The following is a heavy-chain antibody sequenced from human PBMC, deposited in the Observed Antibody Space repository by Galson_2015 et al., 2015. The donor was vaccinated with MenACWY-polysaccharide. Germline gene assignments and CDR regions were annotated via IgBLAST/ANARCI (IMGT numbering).Heavy chain of an antibody. D-gene: IGHD2-15*01. CDR1: GFALSNYG. Sequence: SLRLSCAASGFALSNYGMAWVRQAPGKGLEWVSALSQTTTTYYSASVKGRFTISRDNSKNTLYLQMNSLRVEDTAVYYCAREGFCSGGTCYFYDYWGQGILVTVSA. CDR3: AREGFCSGGTCYFYDY. CDR2: LSQTTTT. J-gene: IGHJ4*02. V-gene: IGHV3-23*01.